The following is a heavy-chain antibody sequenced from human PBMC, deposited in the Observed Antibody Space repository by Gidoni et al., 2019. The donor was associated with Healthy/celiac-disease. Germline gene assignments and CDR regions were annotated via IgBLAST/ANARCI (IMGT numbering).Heavy chain of an antibody. CDR2: IIPIFGTP. CDR3: ARALYCSGGSCHRSRYYYYGMDV. Sequence: QVQLVQSGAEVKKPGSAVKVSCKASGGTFSSYAISWVRQAPVQGLEWMGGIIPIFGTPNYAQNFQGRVRITADESTSTAYMELSSLRSEDTAVYYCARALYCSGGSCHRSRYYYYGMDVWGQGTTVTVSS. CDR1: GGTFSSYA. J-gene: IGHJ6*02. D-gene: IGHD2-15*01. V-gene: IGHV1-69*01.